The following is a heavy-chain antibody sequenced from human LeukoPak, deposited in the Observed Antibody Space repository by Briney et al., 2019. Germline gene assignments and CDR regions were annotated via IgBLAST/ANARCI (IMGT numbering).Heavy chain of an antibody. V-gene: IGHV3-30*14. CDR3: ACSDRFDV. J-gene: IGHJ6*02. D-gene: IGHD3-10*02. CDR1: GFTFSSYA. CDR2: ISYDGSNK. Sequence: PGGSLRLSCAASGFTFSSYAMHWVRQAPGKGLEWVAVISYDGSNKYYADSVKGRFTISRDNSKNTLYLQMNSLRAEDTAVYYCACSDRFDVWGQGTTVTVSS.